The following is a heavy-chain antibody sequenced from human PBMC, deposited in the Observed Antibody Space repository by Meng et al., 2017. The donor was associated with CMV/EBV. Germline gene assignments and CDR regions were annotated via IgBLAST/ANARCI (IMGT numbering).Heavy chain of an antibody. J-gene: IGHJ6*02. D-gene: IGHD4-11*01. CDR2: ISSSSSYI. V-gene: IGHV3-21*01. CDR1: GFTFSSYS. CDR3: ARVGYSNYEPLYYYYGMDV. Sequence: GGSLRLSCAASGFTFSSYSINWVRQAPGKGLEWVSSISSSSSYIYYADSVKGRFTISRDNAKNSLYLQMNSLRAEDTAVYYCARVGYSNYEPLYYYYGMDVWGQGTTVTVSS.